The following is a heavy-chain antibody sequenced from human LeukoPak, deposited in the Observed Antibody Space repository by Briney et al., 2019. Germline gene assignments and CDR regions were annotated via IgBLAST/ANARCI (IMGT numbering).Heavy chain of an antibody. J-gene: IGHJ4*02. CDR1: GYTFTSYD. V-gene: IGHV1-8*01. Sequence: ASVPVSCKASGYTFTSYDINRVRQTPGQRLEWMVWMNPTSGNTDYAQNFQGRVTMTRNTSISPAYMKMSSLRSEDTAGYYCGSNMYGRSGCWGQGALVAVCS. CDR2: MNPTSGNT. CDR3: GSNMYGRSGC. D-gene: IGHD6-25*01.